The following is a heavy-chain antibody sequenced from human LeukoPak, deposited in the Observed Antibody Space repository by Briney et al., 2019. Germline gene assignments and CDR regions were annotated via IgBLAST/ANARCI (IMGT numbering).Heavy chain of an antibody. D-gene: IGHD6-13*01. Sequence: GGSLRLSCAASGFTFTYYGMYWVRQAPGKGLEWLAVISHDGSNKYYADSVKGRITTSRDNSMNTLYLQMNSLRAEDTAVYYCASRYSSSWYYYYYYMDVWGKGTTVTISS. V-gene: IGHV3-33*05. J-gene: IGHJ6*03. CDR1: GFTFTYYG. CDR3: ASRYSSSWYYYYYYMDV. CDR2: ISHDGSNK.